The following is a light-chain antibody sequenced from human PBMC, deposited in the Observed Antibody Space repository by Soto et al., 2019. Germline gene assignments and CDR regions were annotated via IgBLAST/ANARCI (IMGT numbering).Light chain of an antibody. CDR3: QQYNHWPPLT. CDR2: GAS. V-gene: IGKV3-15*01. J-gene: IGKJ4*01. CDR1: QSVGRN. Sequence: XXXGERATLSCRASQSVGRNLAWYQQKPGQAPRLLIYGASXRATGIPARFSGSGSGTEFTLTISSLQSEDFAIYSCQQYNHWPPLTFGGGTKVEIK.